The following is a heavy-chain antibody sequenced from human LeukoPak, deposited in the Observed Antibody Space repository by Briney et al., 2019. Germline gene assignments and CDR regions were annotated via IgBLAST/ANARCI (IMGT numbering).Heavy chain of an antibody. D-gene: IGHD1-1*01. V-gene: IGHV3-13*01. Sequence: GRSLRLSCAASGFTFSSFDMHWVRQPTEQGLEWVSTIGTASDTYYPGSAEGRFTLSRDNAKNSLYLQMNSLTAGDTAVYYCARGPPRGKYYYMDVWGKGTTVTVSS. CDR3: ARGPPRGKYYYMDV. CDR1: GFTFSSFD. CDR2: IGTASDT. J-gene: IGHJ6*03.